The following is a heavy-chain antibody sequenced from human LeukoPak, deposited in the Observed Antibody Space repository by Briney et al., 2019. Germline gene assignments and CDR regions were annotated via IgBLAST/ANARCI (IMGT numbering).Heavy chain of an antibody. V-gene: IGHV1-8*02. J-gene: IGHJ6*03. D-gene: IGHD6-13*01. CDR1: GYTFTSYG. CDR2: MNPNSGNT. Sequence: ASVKVSCKASGYTFTSYGISWVRQTPGQGLEWMGWMNPNSGNTGYAQKFQGRVTMTRNTSISTAYMELSSLRSEDTAVYYCAREQGSSWPYYYYYYMDVWGKGTTVTVSS. CDR3: AREQGSSWPYYYYYYMDV.